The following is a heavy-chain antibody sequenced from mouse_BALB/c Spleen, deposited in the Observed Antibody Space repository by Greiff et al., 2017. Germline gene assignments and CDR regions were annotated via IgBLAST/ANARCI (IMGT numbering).Heavy chain of an antibody. Sequence: LQQPGSELVRPGASVKLSCKASCYTFTSYWMHWVKQRPGQGLEWIGNIYPGSGSTNYDEKFKSKATLTVDTSSSTAYMQLSSLTSEDSAVYYCTPNWAWFAYWGQGTLVTVSA. D-gene: IGHD4-1*01. V-gene: IGHV1S22*01. CDR3: TPNWAWFAY. CDR2: IYPGSGST. J-gene: IGHJ3*01. CDR1: CYTFTSYW.